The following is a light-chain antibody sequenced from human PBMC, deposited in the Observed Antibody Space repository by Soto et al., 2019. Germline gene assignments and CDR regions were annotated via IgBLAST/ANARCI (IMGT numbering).Light chain of an antibody. CDR1: QSVSSSY. CDR2: GAS. Sequence: EIVLTQSPGTLSLSPGERATLSCRASQSVSSSYLAWYQQKPGQAPSLLTYGASSRATGIPDRFSGSGSGTDFTLTISRLEPEDLAVYYCQQYGSSPYTFGQGTKLEIK. V-gene: IGKV3-20*01. J-gene: IGKJ2*01. CDR3: QQYGSSPYT.